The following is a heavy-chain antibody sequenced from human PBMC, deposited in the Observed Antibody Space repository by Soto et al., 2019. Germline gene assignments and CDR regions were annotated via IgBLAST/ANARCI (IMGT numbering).Heavy chain of an antibody. D-gene: IGHD3-3*01. V-gene: IGHV3-30*18. CDR1: RFSLSSFA. Sequence: AGFLRLSCAASRFSLSSFAMHWVRQAPGKGLEWVAVILYDGSNMYYADSVKGRFIVSRDKSKNTLYLQMNSLRGEDTAVYYCAKDKSARRVFEWAHYGMDVWGQGTTVTVSS. J-gene: IGHJ6*02. CDR2: ILYDGSNM. CDR3: AKDKSARRVFEWAHYGMDV.